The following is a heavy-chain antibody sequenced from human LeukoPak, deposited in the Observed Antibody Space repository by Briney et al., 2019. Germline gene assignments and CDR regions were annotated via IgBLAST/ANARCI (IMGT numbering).Heavy chain of an antibody. V-gene: IGHV1-24*01. CDR2: FDPEDGET. J-gene: IGHJ3*02. CDR1: GYTLTKLS. Sequence: ASVKVSCKVSGYTLTKLSMHWVRQAPGKGLEWMGGFDPEDGETIYAQKFQGRVTMTEDTSTDTAYMELSSLRSEDTAVYYCATPTYYDILTGYRGYDAFDIWGQGTMVTVSS. CDR3: ATPTYYDILTGYRGYDAFDI. D-gene: IGHD3-9*01.